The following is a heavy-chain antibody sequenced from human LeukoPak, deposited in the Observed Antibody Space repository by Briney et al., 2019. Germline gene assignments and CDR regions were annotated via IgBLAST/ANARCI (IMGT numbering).Heavy chain of an antibody. Sequence: PGRSLRLSCAASGFTFSSYGMHWVRQAPGKGLEWVAVISYDGSNKYYADSVKGRFTISRDNSKNTLYLQMNSLRAEDTAVYYCARDRWRFHRYYYYGMDVWGQGTTVTVSS. J-gene: IGHJ6*02. CDR1: GFTFSSYG. D-gene: IGHD2-21*01. CDR3: ARDRWRFHRYYYYGMDV. CDR2: ISYDGSNK. V-gene: IGHV3-30*03.